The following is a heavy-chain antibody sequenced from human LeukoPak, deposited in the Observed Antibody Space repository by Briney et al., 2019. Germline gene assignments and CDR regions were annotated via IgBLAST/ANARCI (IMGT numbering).Heavy chain of an antibody. CDR1: GYSFSTYW. V-gene: IGHV5-51*01. CDR3: VYCSGGSSSYGMDV. J-gene: IGHJ6*02. CDR2: IYLGDSDT. D-gene: IGHD2-15*01. Sequence: GESLKISCKGSGYSFSTYWIAWVRQMPGKGLEWMGIIYLGDSDTRYSPSFQGQVTISADKSISTAYLQWSSLKASDTAIYFCVYCSGGSSSYGMDVWGQGTTVTVSS.